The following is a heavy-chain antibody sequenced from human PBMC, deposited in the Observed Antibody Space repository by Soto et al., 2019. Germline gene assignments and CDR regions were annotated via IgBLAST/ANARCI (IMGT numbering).Heavy chain of an antibody. CDR3: ARADYYDSSGYPTAFDY. Sequence: AESLSRTCTVSGGSISSRSYYWGWIRQPPGKGLEWIGCIYYSGSTYYNPSLKSRVTISVDTSKNQFSLKLSSVTAADTAVYYCARADYYDSSGYPTAFDYWGQGTLVTVSS. D-gene: IGHD3-22*01. CDR1: GGSISSRSYY. V-gene: IGHV4-39*07. J-gene: IGHJ4*02. CDR2: IYYSGST.